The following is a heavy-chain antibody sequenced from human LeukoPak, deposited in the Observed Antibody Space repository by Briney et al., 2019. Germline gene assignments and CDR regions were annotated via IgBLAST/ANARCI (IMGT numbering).Heavy chain of an antibody. CDR1: GGSISTYY. D-gene: IGHD5-12*01. CDR2: IYHSGST. Sequence: SETLSLTCTLSGGSISTYYWSWIRQRLGRGLERVGYIYHSGSTNYNPSLKSRVTISVDTSKNQFSLKLSSVTAADTAVYYCARGGGYASPIGYWGQGALVTVSS. CDR3: ARGGGYASPIGY. J-gene: IGHJ4*02. V-gene: IGHV4-59*01.